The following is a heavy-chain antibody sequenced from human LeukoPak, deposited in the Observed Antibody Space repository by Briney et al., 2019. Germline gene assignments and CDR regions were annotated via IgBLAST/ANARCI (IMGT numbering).Heavy chain of an antibody. D-gene: IGHD3-10*01. Sequence: PSETLSLTCAVYGGSISGYYWSWIRQPPGKGLEWIGEINHSGSTNYNPSLKSRVTISVDTSKNQFSLKLSSVTAADTAVYYCARPRFGELNAFDIWGQGTMVTVSS. CDR3: ARPRFGELNAFDI. V-gene: IGHV4-34*01. CDR1: GGSISGYY. J-gene: IGHJ3*02. CDR2: INHSGST.